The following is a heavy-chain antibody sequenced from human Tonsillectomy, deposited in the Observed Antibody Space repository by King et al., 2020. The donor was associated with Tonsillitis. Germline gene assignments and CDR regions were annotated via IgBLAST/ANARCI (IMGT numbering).Heavy chain of an antibody. Sequence: QLQESGPGLVKPSETLSLTCAVSGYSISSGYYWGWIRQPPGKGLEWIGSLYHRGSTYYNPSLKSRVTISVDTSKKQFSLRLSSVTAADTAVYYCARDSDGYGVPGWFDPWGQGTLVTVSS. J-gene: IGHJ5*02. CDR1: GYSISSGYY. CDR2: LYHRGST. D-gene: IGHD5-24*01. CDR3: ARDSDGYGVPGWFDP. V-gene: IGHV4-38-2*02.